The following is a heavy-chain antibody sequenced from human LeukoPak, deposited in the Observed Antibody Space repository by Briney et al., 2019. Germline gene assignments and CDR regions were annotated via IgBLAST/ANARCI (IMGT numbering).Heavy chain of an antibody. Sequence: ASVKVSCKASGGTFSSYAISWVRQAPGQGLEWMGRIIPILGIANYAQKFQGRVTITADKSTSTAYMELSSLRSEDTAVYYCARALEVYVAFDIWGQGTMVTVSS. CDR1: GGTFSSYA. V-gene: IGHV1-69*04. CDR2: IIPILGIA. J-gene: IGHJ3*02. D-gene: IGHD1-14*01. CDR3: ARALEVYVAFDI.